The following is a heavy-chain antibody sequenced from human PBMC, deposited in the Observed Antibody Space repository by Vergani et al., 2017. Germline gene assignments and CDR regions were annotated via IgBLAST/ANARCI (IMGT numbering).Heavy chain of an antibody. J-gene: IGHJ4*02. CDR3: ARDSSGWYRY. CDR2: IYTSGST. Sequence: QVQLQESGPGLVKPSQTLSLTCTVSGGSISSGSYYWSWIRQRAGKGLEWIGRIYTSGSTNYNPSLKSRVTISVDTSKNQFSLKLSSVTAADTAVYYCARDSSGWYRYWGQGTLVTVSS. V-gene: IGHV4-61*02. D-gene: IGHD6-19*01. CDR1: GGSISSGSYY.